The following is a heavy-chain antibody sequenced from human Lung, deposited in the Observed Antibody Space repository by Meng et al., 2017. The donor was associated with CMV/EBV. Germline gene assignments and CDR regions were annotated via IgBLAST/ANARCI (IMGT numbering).Heavy chain of an antibody. D-gene: IGHD4-17*01. J-gene: IGHJ5*02. CDR2: IYLGDRST. Sequence: GESLKISCAASGFTFGTYGMSWVRQAPGKGLEWVAVIYLGDRSTWYGDFVKGRFSIYTDDSKSTVYLQMNSLRAEDTALYYCAKNPVDYADPWGQETLVTVAS. V-gene: IGHV3-23*03. CDR1: GFTFGTYG. CDR3: AKNPVDYADP.